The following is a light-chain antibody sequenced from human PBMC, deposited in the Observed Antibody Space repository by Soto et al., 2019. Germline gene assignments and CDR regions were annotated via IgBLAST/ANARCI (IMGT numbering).Light chain of an antibody. Sequence: QSVLTQPPSASGTPGQRVTISCSGSSSNIGSNTVNWYQQLPGTSPKLLIYSNNQRPSGVPDRFSGSKSGTSASLAIRGLQSEDEADYYCAAWDDSLNGALFGGGTQLTVL. V-gene: IGLV1-44*01. CDR2: SNN. J-gene: IGLJ7*01. CDR3: AAWDDSLNGAL. CDR1: SSNIGSNT.